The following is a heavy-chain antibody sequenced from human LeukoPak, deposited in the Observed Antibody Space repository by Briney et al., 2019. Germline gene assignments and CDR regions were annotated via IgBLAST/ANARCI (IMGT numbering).Heavy chain of an antibody. D-gene: IGHD3-16*01. Sequence: GGSLRLSCAASGVTFSGSAMHWVRQASGKGLEWVGRIRSKANSYATAYAASVKGRFTISRDDSKNTAYLQMNSLNTEDTAVYYCTRLAAWGGYYYYYYMDVWGKGTTVTVSS. CDR2: IRSKANSYAT. J-gene: IGHJ6*03. V-gene: IGHV3-73*01. CDR3: TRLAAWGGYYYYYYMDV. CDR1: GVTFSGSA.